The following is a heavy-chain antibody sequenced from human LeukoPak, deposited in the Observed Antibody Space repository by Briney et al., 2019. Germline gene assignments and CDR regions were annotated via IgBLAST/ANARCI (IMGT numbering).Heavy chain of an antibody. V-gene: IGHV3-30*02. D-gene: IGHD3-10*01. CDR3: ARSSGSYLRRAYFDY. CDR2: IRYDGGNI. Sequence: GGSLRLSCAASGFTFSAYGMHWVRQAPGKGLEWVAFIRYDGGNIYYADSVKGRFTISRDNSKNTLYLQMNSLRAEDTAVYYCARSSGSYLRRAYFDYWGQGTLVTVSS. J-gene: IGHJ4*02. CDR1: GFTFSAYG.